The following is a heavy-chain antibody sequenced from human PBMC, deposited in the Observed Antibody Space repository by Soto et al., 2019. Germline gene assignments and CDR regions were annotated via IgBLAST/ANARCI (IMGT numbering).Heavy chain of an antibody. CDR2: ISGNGEAP. CDR1: GFTFNTHA. J-gene: IGHJ4*02. D-gene: IGHD3-22*01. Sequence: EVQLLESGGGLVEPGGSLRLSCAASGFTFNTHAMTWVRQAPGKGLDWVSTISGNGEAPYYADSVKGRFTISRDNSKSAQYLQMNSLRAADTAVYYCEKGPYYPDSRGRPTGYFGNWGQGILVTVSS. CDR3: EKGPYYPDSRGRPTGYFGN. V-gene: IGHV3-23*01.